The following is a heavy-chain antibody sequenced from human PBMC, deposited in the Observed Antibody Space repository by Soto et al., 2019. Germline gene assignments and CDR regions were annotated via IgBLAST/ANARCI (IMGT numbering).Heavy chain of an antibody. J-gene: IGHJ6*03. CDR2: INPNSGGT. D-gene: IGHD6-13*01. CDR1: GYTFTGYY. V-gene: IGHV1-2*04. CDR3: AREGGRIAAAGTVSYYYYYYMDV. Sequence: ASVKVSCQASGYTFTGYYMHWVRQAPGQGLEWMGWINPNSGGTNYAQKFQGWVTMTRDTSISTAYMELSSVTAADTAVYYCAREGGRIAAAGTVSYYYYYYMDVWGKGTTVTVSS.